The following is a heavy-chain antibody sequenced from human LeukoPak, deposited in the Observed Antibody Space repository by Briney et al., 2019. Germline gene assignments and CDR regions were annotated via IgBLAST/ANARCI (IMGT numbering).Heavy chain of an antibody. D-gene: IGHD2-2*01. Sequence: GGSLRLSCAASGFTFSTHAMSWVRQAPGKGLEWVSGLSGSGGSTYYADSVKGRFTISRDNSKNTLYLQMNSLRAEDTAVYYCAKAGSSLINWFDPWGQGTLVTVSS. V-gene: IGHV3-23*01. J-gene: IGHJ5*02. CDR2: LSGSGGST. CDR3: AKAGSSLINWFDP. CDR1: GFTFSTHA.